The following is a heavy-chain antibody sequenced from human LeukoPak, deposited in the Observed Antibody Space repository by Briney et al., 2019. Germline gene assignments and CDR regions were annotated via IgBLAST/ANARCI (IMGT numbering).Heavy chain of an antibody. V-gene: IGHV3-21*01. CDR2: ISSCSSYI. D-gene: IGHD3-10*02. Sequence: GGSLRLSCAASGFTFSSYSMNWVRQAPGQGLEWVSSISSCSSYIYYADSVKGRFTISRDNAKNSLYLQMNSLRAEDTAVYYCAREGFLTMSQINWFDPWGQGSLVTVSS. J-gene: IGHJ5*02. CDR1: GFTFSSYS. CDR3: AREGFLTMSQINWFDP.